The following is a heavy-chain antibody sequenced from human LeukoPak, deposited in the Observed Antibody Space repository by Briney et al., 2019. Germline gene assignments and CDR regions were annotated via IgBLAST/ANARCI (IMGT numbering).Heavy chain of an antibody. Sequence: PSETLSLTCAVSGGSISSGGYSWSWIRQPPGKGLEWIGYIYHSGSTYYNPSLKSRVTISVDTSKNQFSLKLSSVTAADTAVYYCARSCSGGMCHYWGQGTLVTVSS. D-gene: IGHD2-15*01. V-gene: IGHV4-30-2*05. CDR1: GGSISSGGYS. CDR2: IYHSGST. CDR3: ARSCSGGMCHY. J-gene: IGHJ4*02.